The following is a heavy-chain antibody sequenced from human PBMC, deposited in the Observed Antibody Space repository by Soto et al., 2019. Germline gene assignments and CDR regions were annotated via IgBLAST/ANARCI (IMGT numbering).Heavy chain of an antibody. CDR3: ARVGPLGATSYYYYYGMDV. CDR1: GGTFSSYA. Sequence: QVQLVQSGAEVKKPGSSVKVSCKASGGTFSSYAISWVRQAPGQGLEWMGGIIPIFGTANYAQKFQGRVTITADESTSTAYMELSSLRSEDTAVYYCARVGPLGATSYYYYYGMDVWGQGTTDTVSS. CDR2: IIPIFGTA. J-gene: IGHJ6*02. V-gene: IGHV1-69*01. D-gene: IGHD1-26*01.